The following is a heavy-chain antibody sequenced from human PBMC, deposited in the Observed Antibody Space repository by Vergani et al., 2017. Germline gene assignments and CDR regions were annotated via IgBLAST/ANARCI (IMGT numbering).Heavy chain of an antibody. V-gene: IGHV1-3*01. CDR3: AREVFYDYVWGSYRLRGGYYFDY. CDR1: VYTFTSYA. CDR2: INAGNGNT. D-gene: IGHD3-16*02. Sequence: QVQLVQSGAEVKKPGASVKVSCKASVYTFTSYAMHWVRQAPGQRLEWMGWINAGNGNTKYSQKFQGRVTITRDTSASTAYMELSSLRSEDTAVYYCAREVFYDYVWGSYRLRGGYYFDYGGQGTLVTVSS. J-gene: IGHJ4*02.